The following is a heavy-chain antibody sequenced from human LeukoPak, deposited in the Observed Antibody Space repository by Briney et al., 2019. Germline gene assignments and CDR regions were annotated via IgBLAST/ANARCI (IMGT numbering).Heavy chain of an antibody. D-gene: IGHD6-6*01. V-gene: IGHV3-21*01. CDR2: ISSSSSYI. CDR3: ARDRGDSSSSELYFNY. CDR1: GFTFSSYS. J-gene: IGHJ4*02. Sequence: GGSLRLSCAASGFTFSSYSMNWVRQAPGKGLKWVSSISSSSSYIYYADSVKGRFTISRDNAKNSLYLQMNSLRAEDTAVYYCARDRGDSSSSELYFNYWGQGTLVTVSS.